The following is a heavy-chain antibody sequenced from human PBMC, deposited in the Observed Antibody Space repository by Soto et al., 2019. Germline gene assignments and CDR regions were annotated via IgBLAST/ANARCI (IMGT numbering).Heavy chain of an antibody. D-gene: IGHD2-2*02. J-gene: IGHJ6*02. CDR3: AKDLQGQRLYYHYYYGMDV. CDR2: ISYDGSNK. CDR1: GFTFSSYG. V-gene: IGHV3-30*18. Sequence: QVQLVESGGGVVQPGRSLRLSCAASGFTFSSYGMHWVRQAPGKGLEWVAVISYDGSNKYYADSVKGRFTISRDNSKNPLDLQLTGLRADDTAVFYCAKDLQGQRLYYHYYYGMDVWGQGTTVTVSS.